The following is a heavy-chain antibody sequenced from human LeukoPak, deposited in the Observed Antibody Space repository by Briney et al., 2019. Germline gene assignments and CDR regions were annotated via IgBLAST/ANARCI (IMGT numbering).Heavy chain of an antibody. CDR2: ISSGSTYI. CDR1: GFSLSNYY. J-gene: IGHJ4*02. CDR3: ARENHGSFDY. Sequence: GGSLRLSCAASGFSLSNYYVNWVRQAPGKGLEWVSCISSGSTYIFYADSVRGRFAISRDNARNSLYLQMNSLRADDTAVYYCARENHGSFDYWGQGSLVTVSS. V-gene: IGHV3-21*01. D-gene: IGHD1-14*01.